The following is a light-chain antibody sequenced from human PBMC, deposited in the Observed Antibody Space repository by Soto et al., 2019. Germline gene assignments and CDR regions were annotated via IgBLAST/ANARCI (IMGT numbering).Light chain of an antibody. Sequence: DIQMTQSPSTLSASVGDRVTITCRASQSISSWLAWYQQKPGKAPKLLIYDASNLESGVPSRFSGSESGTEFTLTISSLQPDDFATYYCQQYHSYPITFGQGTRWRL. CDR2: DAS. J-gene: IGKJ5*01. CDR1: QSISSW. V-gene: IGKV1-5*01. CDR3: QQYHSYPIT.